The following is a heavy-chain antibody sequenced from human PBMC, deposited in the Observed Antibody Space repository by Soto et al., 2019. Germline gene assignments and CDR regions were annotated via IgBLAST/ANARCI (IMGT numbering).Heavy chain of an antibody. CDR2: ISAYNGNT. J-gene: IGHJ6*02. CDR1: GYTFTSYG. CDR3: ARDHCISTSCYVDYYYGMDV. V-gene: IGHV1-18*01. D-gene: IGHD2-2*01. Sequence: QVQLVQSGAEVKKPGASVKVSCKASGYTFTSYGISWVRQAPGQGLEWMGWISAYNGNTNYAQKLQGRVTMTTDTSTSTAYMELRSLRSDDTAVYYCARDHCISTSCYVDYYYGMDVWGQGTTVTVSS.